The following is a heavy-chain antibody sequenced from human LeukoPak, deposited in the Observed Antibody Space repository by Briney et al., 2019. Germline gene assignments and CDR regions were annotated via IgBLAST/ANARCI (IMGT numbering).Heavy chain of an antibody. V-gene: IGHV4-4*09. CDR1: GASISHYY. J-gene: IGHJ4*02. CDR3: ARLGSYHDF. Sequence: SETLSLTCTVSGASISHYYWSWLRQTPEKGLEWMGHIHTSGGSSPYPSLKSRLTMSIDTSRNQFSLKLTSVTAADTAVYFCARLGSYHDFWGQGALVTVS. CDR2: IHTSGGS. D-gene: IGHD1-26*01.